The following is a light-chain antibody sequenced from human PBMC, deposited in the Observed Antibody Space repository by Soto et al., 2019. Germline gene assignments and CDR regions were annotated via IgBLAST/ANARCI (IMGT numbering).Light chain of an antibody. J-gene: IGLJ3*02. V-gene: IGLV1-51*02. CDR3: GTWDSSLSAWV. CDR2: ENN. Sequence: QSVLTQLPSVSAAPGQKVTISCSGSSSNIGNNYVSWYQQLPGTATKLLIYENNKRPSGIPDRFSGSKSGTSATLGITGLQTGDEADYYCGTWDSSLSAWVFGGGTKLTVL. CDR1: SSNIGNNY.